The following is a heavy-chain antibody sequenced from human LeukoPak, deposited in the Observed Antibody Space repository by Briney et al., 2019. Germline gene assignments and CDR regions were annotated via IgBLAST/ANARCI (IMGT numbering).Heavy chain of an antibody. J-gene: IGHJ3*02. CDR2: IYYSGST. CDR3: ASLYDFWSGYPPRYIGAFDI. V-gene: IGHV4-31*03. D-gene: IGHD3-3*01. Sequence: SETLSLTCTVSGGSNSSGGYYWRWIRQHPGKGLEWIGYIYYSGSTYYNPSLKSRVTISVDTSKNQFSLKLSSVTAADTAVYYCASLYDFWSGYPPRYIGAFDIWGQGTMVTVSS. CDR1: GGSNSSGGYY.